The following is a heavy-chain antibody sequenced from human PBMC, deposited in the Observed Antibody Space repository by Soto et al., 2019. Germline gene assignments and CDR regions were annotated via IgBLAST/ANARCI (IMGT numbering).Heavy chain of an antibody. J-gene: IGHJ4*02. D-gene: IGHD3-3*01. CDR3: AHSHYDFWSGYYRPPFDY. V-gene: IGHV2-5*01. CDR1: GFSLSTSGVG. CDR2: IYWNDDK. Sequence: QITLKESGPTLVKPTQTLTLTCTFSGFSLSTSGVGVGWIRQPPGKALEWLALIYWNDDKRYSPSLKSRLTITKDTYKNQVVLTMTNMDPVDTATYYCAHSHYDFWSGYYRPPFDYWGQGTLVTVSS.